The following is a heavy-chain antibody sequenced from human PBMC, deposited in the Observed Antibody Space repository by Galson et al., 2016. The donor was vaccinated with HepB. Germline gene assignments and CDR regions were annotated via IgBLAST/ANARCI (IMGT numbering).Heavy chain of an antibody. Sequence: SLRLSCAASGFSFSLNTVHWVRQLPGKGLEWVALISYTGSNEIYAESVKGRFQISRDNSKNTLYLQMNNLRGEDTAVYYCARSFRDFVFEGSLYGLDVWGQGTTVIV. J-gene: IGHJ6*02. CDR3: ARSFRDFVFEGSLYGLDV. CDR1: GFSFSLNT. V-gene: IGHV3-30*04. D-gene: IGHD3-10*01. CDR2: ISYTGSNE.